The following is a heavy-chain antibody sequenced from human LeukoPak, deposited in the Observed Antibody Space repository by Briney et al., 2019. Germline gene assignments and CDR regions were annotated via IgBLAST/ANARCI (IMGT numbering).Heavy chain of an antibody. CDR1: GGSISSSNW. J-gene: IGHJ4*02. CDR2: IYHSGST. CDR3: ASSGTGGYFDY. D-gene: IGHD1-1*01. V-gene: IGHV4-4*02. Sequence: SETLSFTCAVSGGSISSSNWWSWVRQPPGKGLEWIGEIYHSGSTNYNPSLKSRVTISVDKSKNQFSLKLSSVTAADTAVYYCASSGTGGYFDYWGQGTLVTVSS.